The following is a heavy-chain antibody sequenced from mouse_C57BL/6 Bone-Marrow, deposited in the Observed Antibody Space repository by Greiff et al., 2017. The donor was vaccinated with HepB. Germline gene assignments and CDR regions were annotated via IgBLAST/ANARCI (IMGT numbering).Heavy chain of an antibody. CDR2: INPSSGYT. Sequence: VQLQQSGAELARPGASVKMSCKASGYTFTSYTMHWVKQRPGQGLEWIGYINPSSGYTKYNQKFKDKATLTADKSSSTAYMQLSSLTSEDSAVYYCARDYHGSSPIVTTVNRDAMDYWGQGTSVTVSS. CDR3: ARDYHGSSPIVTTVNRDAMDY. J-gene: IGHJ4*01. V-gene: IGHV1-4*01. CDR1: GYTFTSYT. D-gene: IGHD1-1*01.